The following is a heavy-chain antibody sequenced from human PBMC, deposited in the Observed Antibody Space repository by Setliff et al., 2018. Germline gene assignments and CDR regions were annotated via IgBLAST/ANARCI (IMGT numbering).Heavy chain of an antibody. V-gene: IGHV4-34*01. D-gene: IGHD7-27*01. CDR2: INHSGTT. J-gene: IGHJ4*02. CDR3: AKFGPLDLTGDWAFDN. Sequence: PSETLSLTCAVYGGSFSSFYWSWIRQPPGKGLEWIGEINHSGTTTYNPSLMSRVTISVDTSRKQFSLRLTSVTAADTAVYYCAKFGPLDLTGDWAFDNWGQGTLVTVSS. CDR1: GGSFSSFY.